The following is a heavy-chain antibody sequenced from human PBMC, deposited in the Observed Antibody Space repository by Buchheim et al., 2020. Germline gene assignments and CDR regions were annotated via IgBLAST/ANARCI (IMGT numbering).Heavy chain of an antibody. D-gene: IGHD5-12*01. CDR1: GFTFSSYS. Sequence: EVQLVESGGGLVKPGGSLRLSCAASGFTFSSYSMNWVRQAPGQGLEWVSSISSSSSYIYYADSVKGRFTISRDNAKNSLEMQMNSLRAEDTAVYYCAARLGWQLTPIDYWGQGTL. J-gene: IGHJ4*02. CDR2: ISSSSSYI. V-gene: IGHV3-21*01. CDR3: AARLGWQLTPIDY.